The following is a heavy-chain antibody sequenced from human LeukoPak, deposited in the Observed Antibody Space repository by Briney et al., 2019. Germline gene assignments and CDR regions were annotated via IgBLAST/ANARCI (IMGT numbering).Heavy chain of an antibody. V-gene: IGHV3-30*03. Sequence: GGSLRLSCAASGFTFSSYGMHWVRQAPGKGLEWVAVISYDGSNKYYADSVKGRFTISRDNAKNSLYLQMNSLRAEDTAVYYCARDLNGYVTEGQLARGYWGQGTLVTVSS. CDR2: ISYDGSNK. CDR3: ARDLNGYVTEGQLARGY. J-gene: IGHJ4*02. D-gene: IGHD6-13*01. CDR1: GFTFSSYG.